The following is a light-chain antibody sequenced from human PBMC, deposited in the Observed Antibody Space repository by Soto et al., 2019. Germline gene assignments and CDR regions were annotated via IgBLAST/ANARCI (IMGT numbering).Light chain of an antibody. Sequence: QSALTQPASVSGSPGQSITISCTGTSSDVGGYNYVSWYQQHPGKAPKLMIYEVSNRPSWVSHRFSGSKSGNTASLTISGRQAEDEADYYCSSYTSRSTRVFGGGTKLTVL. CDR3: SSYTSRSTRV. V-gene: IGLV2-14*01. CDR2: EVS. J-gene: IGLJ3*02. CDR1: SSDVGGYNY.